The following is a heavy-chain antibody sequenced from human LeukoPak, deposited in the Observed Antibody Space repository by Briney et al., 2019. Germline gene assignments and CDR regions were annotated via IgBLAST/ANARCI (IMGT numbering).Heavy chain of an antibody. CDR3: ARPQRGYYPYDGFDI. CDR2: IYYSGST. V-gene: IGHV4-59*01. D-gene: IGHD3-3*01. J-gene: IGHJ3*02. Sequence: SETLSLTCAASGGSISSYYWSWIRQPPGKGLEWIGFIYYSGSTNYNPSLESRVTISVDTSKKQFSLKLRSVTAADTAVYYCARPQRGYYPYDGFDIWGQGTMVTVSP. CDR1: GGSISSYY.